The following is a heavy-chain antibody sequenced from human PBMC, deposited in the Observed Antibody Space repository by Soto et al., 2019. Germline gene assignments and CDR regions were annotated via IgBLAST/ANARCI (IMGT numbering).Heavy chain of an antibody. CDR2: ISSSSSYR. D-gene: IGHD3-16*02. CDR3: AREGITFGGVIAPPDY. J-gene: IGHJ4*02. V-gene: IGHV3-21*01. CDR1: GFPFSSYS. Sequence: EVQLVESGGGLVKPGGSLRLSCAASGFPFSSYSMNWVRQAPGKGLEWVSSISSSSSYRYYADSVEGRFTISRDNAKNSLDLQMNGLRAEDTAVYYCAREGITFGGVIAPPDYWGQGPLVTVSS.